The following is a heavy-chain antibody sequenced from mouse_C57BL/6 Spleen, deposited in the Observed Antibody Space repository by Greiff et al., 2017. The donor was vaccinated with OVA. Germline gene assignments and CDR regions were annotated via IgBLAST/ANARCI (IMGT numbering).Heavy chain of an antibody. CDR2: IDPSDSYT. CDR1: GYTFTSYW. D-gene: IGHD2-3*01. J-gene: IGHJ1*03. Sequence: QVQLQQPGAELVMPGASVKLSCKASGYTFTSYWMHWVKQRPGQGLEWIGEIDPSDSYTNYNQKFKGKSTLTVDKSSSTAYMQLSSLTSEDSAVYYCARYDYLYFDVWATGTTVTVSS. V-gene: IGHV1-69*01. CDR3: ARYDYLYFDV.